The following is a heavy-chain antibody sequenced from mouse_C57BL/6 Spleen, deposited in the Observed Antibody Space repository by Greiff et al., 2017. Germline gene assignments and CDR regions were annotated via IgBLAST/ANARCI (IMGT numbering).Heavy chain of an antibody. Sequence: QLQQSGPELVKPGASVKISCKASGYTFTDYYINWVKQSPGQGLEWIGWLYPGSGNTKYNEKFTGKATLTVDTSSSTAYVQLSRLTSEDSAVYFCARSGTVVAPFDYWGQGTTLTVSS. CDR2: LYPGSGNT. D-gene: IGHD1-1*01. CDR3: ARSGTVVAPFDY. J-gene: IGHJ2*01. V-gene: IGHV1-84*01. CDR1: GYTFTDYY.